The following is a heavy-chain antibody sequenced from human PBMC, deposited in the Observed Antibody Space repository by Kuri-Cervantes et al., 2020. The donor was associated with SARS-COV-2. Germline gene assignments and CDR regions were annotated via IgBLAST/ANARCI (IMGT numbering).Heavy chain of an antibody. Sequence: GESLKISCAASGFTFSSYSMNWVRQAPGKGLEWVSFISSSSNYIYYADSLKGRFTISRDNAKNSLYLQMSSPRAEDTAVYYCARDGSRYSTSSFNYYYMDVWGKGTTVTVSS. D-gene: IGHD6-6*01. J-gene: IGHJ6*03. CDR1: GFTFSSYS. V-gene: IGHV3-21*01. CDR3: ARDGSRYSTSSFNYYYMDV. CDR2: ISSSSNYI.